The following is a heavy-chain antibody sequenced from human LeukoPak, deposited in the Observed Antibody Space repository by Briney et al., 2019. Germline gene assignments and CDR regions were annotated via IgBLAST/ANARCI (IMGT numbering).Heavy chain of an antibody. J-gene: IGHJ4*02. V-gene: IGHV4-39*01. Sequence: PSETLSLTCTVSGGSISSSSYYWGWIRQPPGKGLEWIGTIYYSGSTYYNPSLKSRFTISVDTSKNQFSLKLSSVTAADTAVYYCARQVYSSAWYGDYWGQGTLVTVSS. D-gene: IGHD6-19*01. CDR3: ARQVYSSAWYGDY. CDR2: IYYSGST. CDR1: GGSISSSSYY.